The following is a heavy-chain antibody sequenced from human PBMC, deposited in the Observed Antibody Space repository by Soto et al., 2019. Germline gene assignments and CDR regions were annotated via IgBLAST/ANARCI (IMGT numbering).Heavy chain of an antibody. CDR1: GFTFSSYA. D-gene: IGHD3-3*01. CDR2: ISGSGGST. Sequence: GGSLRLSCAASGFTFSSYAMSWVRQAPGKGLEWVSAISGSGGSTYYADSVKGRFTISRDNSKNTLYLQMNSLRAEDTAVYYCAKAFDFWSGSYYGMDVWGQGTTVTVSS. V-gene: IGHV3-23*01. J-gene: IGHJ6*02. CDR3: AKAFDFWSGSYYGMDV.